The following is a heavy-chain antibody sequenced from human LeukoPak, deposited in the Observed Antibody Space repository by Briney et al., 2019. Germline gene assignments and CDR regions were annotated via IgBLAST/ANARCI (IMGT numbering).Heavy chain of an antibody. CDR1: GGTFSSYA. V-gene: IGHV1-69*13. J-gene: IGHJ4*02. D-gene: IGHD3-9*01. Sequence: SVKVSCKASGGTFSSYAISWVRQAPGQGLEWMGGIIPIFGTANYAQKFQGRVTITADESTSTAYMALSSLRSEDTAVYYCASELNYDILTGYRPAYWGQGTLVTVSS. CDR2: IIPIFGTA. CDR3: ASELNYDILTGYRPAY.